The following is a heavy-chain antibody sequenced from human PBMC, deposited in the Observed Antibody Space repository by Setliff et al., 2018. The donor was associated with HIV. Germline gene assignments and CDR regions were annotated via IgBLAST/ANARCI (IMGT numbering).Heavy chain of an antibody. CDR3: ARHLWFYYVAESYGYFDY. CDR1: GGSISSSSYY. V-gene: IGHV4-39*01. Sequence: PSETLSLTCTVSGGSISSSSYYWGWIRQPPGKGLEWIGSIYYSGSTYYNPSLKSRVTISVDRSQNQFSLRLRSVTATDTAVYYCARHLWFYYVAESYGYFDYWGQGSLVTVSS. J-gene: IGHJ4*02. CDR2: IYYSGST. D-gene: IGHD3-10*01.